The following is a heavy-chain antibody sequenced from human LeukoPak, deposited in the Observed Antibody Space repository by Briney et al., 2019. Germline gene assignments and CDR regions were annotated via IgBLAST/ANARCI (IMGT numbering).Heavy chain of an antibody. CDR3: AKDRIGYCSSASCPYDY. CDR2: ISESGYTI. D-gene: IGHD2-2*03. Sequence: GSLRLSCAASGFSFSDYYMSWLRQAPGKGLEWVSYISESGYTIYYADSVKGRFTISRDNAKNSLYLQMNSLRAEDTGVYYCAKDRIGYCSSASCPYDYWGQGTLVTVSS. CDR1: GFSFSDYY. J-gene: IGHJ4*02. V-gene: IGHV3-11*04.